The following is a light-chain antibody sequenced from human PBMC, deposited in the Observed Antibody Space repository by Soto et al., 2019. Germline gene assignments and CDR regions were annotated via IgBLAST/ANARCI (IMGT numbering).Light chain of an antibody. V-gene: IGKV1-27*01. CDR2: VAS. Sequence: DIQMTQSPSSLSASVGDRVTLSCRASQGITNFLAWYQQKPGKVPKLLIYVASTLQSGVPSRFSGGGSGTDFTLTISSLQPEDVATYYCQKYNSVPLTFGGGTRVEI. J-gene: IGKJ4*01. CDR1: QGITNF. CDR3: QKYNSVPLT.